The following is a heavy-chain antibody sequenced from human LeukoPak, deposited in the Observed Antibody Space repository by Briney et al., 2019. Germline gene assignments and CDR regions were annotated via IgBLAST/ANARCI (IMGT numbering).Heavy chain of an antibody. D-gene: IGHD3-22*01. CDR3: ARDGYYDSSGYYHFDY. CDR1: GFTFRFYG. V-gene: IGHV3-33*01. CDR2: VWHDASKN. J-gene: IGHJ4*02. Sequence: GGSLRLSCAGSGFTFRFYGMNWVRQAPGKGLEWVAGVWHDASKNLYRDSVKGRFTISRDNAKNSLYLQMNSLRAEDTAVYYCARDGYYDSSGYYHFDYWGQGTLVTVSS.